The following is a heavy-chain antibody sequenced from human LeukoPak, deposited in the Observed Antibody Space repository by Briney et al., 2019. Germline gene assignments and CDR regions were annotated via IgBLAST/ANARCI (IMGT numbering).Heavy chain of an antibody. CDR3: ARSQWDPNDAFDI. D-gene: IGHD1-26*01. J-gene: IGHJ3*02. CDR1: GGSISTYY. V-gene: IGHV4-59*08. CDR2: IYNSGST. Sequence: SETLSLTCTVSGGSISTYYWSWIRKPPGKGLEWIGHIYNSGSTNYSPSLKSRVTISVDTSKNQFSLKLSSVTAADTAVYYCARSQWDPNDAFDIWGQGTMVTVSS.